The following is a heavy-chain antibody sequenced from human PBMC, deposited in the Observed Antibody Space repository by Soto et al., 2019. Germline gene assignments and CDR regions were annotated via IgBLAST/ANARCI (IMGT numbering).Heavy chain of an antibody. D-gene: IGHD5-18*01. CDR1: GDSVSSNSAA. V-gene: IGHV6-1*01. Sequence: PSQTLSLTCAISGDSVSSNSAAWNWIRQSPSRGLEWLGRTYYRSKWYNDYAVSVKSRITINPDTSKNQFSLQLNSVTPEDTAVYYCARAGGYSYGSNWFDPWGQGXLVTVYS. CDR3: ARAGGYSYGSNWFDP. J-gene: IGHJ5*02. CDR2: TYYRSKWYN.